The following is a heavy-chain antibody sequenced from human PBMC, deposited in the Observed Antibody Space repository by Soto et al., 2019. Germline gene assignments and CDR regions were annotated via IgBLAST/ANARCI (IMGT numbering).Heavy chain of an antibody. CDR3: ARDGERYSGYGLEEGSVDAFDH. CDR1: GGTFSSYA. D-gene: IGHD5-12*01. CDR2: IIPIFGTA. Sequence: ASVKVSSKPSGGTFSSYAISWVRKAPGQGLEWMGGIIPIFGTANYAQRFQGRVTITADESTGTAYIALSSLRSADKGEYYCARDGERYSGYGLEEGSVDAFDHCGQGPLVTVYS. V-gene: IGHV1-69*13. J-gene: IGHJ4*02.